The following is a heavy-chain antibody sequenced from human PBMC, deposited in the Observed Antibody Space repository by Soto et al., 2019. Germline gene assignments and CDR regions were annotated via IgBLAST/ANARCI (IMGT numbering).Heavy chain of an antibody. CDR2: IIPIFGTA. CDR1: GSTFSSYA. J-gene: IGHJ4*02. D-gene: IGHD5-12*01. V-gene: IGHV1-69*13. Sequence: SVKVSCKASGSTFSSYAISWVRQAPGQGLEWMGGIIPIFGTANYAQKFQGRVTITADESTSTAYMELSSLRSEDTAVYYCARENLRRGRDGYNISYYFDYWGQGTLVTVSS. CDR3: ARENLRRGRDGYNISYYFDY.